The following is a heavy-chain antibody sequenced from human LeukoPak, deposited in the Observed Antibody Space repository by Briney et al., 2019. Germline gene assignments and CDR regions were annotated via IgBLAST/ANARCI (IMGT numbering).Heavy chain of an antibody. CDR1: GYTFTSYD. CDR2: MNPNSGNT. V-gene: IGHV1-8*01. CDR3: ARGPLSVWEDYYYMDV. D-gene: IGHD1-26*01. Sequence: ASVKVSCKASGYTFTSYDINWVRQATGQGLEWMGWMNPNSGNTGYAQKFQGRVTMTRNTSISTAYMELSGLRSEDTAVYYCARGPLSVWEDYYYMDVWGKGTTVTISS. J-gene: IGHJ6*03.